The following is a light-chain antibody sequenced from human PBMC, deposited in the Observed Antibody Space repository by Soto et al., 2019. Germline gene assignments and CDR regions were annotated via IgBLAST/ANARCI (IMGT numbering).Light chain of an antibody. CDR2: WAS. J-gene: IGKJ4*01. V-gene: IGKV4-1*01. CDR3: QQYYTNALT. CDR1: QSVLYSSNNKNY. Sequence: DIVMTQSPDSLAVSLGDRATINCKSSQSVLYSSNNKNYLAWYQQKPGQPPKLLIYWASTRESGVPDRFSGSGSGTDFTLAISILQAEDVAVYYCQQYYTNALTFGGGTKVGVK.